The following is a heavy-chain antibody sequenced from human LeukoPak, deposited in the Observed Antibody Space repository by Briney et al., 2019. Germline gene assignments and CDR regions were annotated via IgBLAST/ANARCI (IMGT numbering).Heavy chain of an antibody. V-gene: IGHV4-34*01. Sequence: SETLSLTCTVSGGSISSYHWSWIRQSPGKGLEWIGEINHSGSTNYNPSLKSRVTISVDTSKNQFSLKLSSVTAADTAVYYCARRYYSTYFDYWGQGTLVTVSS. CDR3: ARRYYSTYFDY. D-gene: IGHD3-10*01. J-gene: IGHJ4*02. CDR1: GGSISSYH. CDR2: INHSGST.